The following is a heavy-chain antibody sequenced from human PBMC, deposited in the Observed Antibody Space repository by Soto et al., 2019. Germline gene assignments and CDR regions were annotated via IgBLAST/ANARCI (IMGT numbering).Heavy chain of an antibody. CDR1: GFTFSSYA. CDR3: AKRRVRCSSTSCPFDY. J-gene: IGHJ4*02. D-gene: IGHD2-2*01. V-gene: IGHV3-23*01. Sequence: GGSLRLSCAASGFTFSSYAMSWVRQAPGKGLEWVSAISGSGGSTYYADSVKGRFTISRDNSKNTLYLQMNSLRAEDTAVYYCAKRRVRCSSTSCPFDYWGQGTLVTVSS. CDR2: ISGSGGST.